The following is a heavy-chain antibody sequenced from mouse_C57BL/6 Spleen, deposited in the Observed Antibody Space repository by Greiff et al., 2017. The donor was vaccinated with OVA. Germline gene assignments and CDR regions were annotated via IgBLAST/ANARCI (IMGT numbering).Heavy chain of an antibody. CDR3: AKEEGNPY. CDR1: GYAFSSSW. J-gene: IGHJ3*01. V-gene: IGHV1-82*01. Sequence: VKLMESGPELVKPGASVKISCKASGYAFSSSWMNWVKQRPGKGLEWIGRIYPGDGDTNYNGKFKGKATLTADKSSSTAYMQLSSLTSEDSAVYFCAKEEGNPYWGQGTLVTVSA. CDR2: IYPGDGDT.